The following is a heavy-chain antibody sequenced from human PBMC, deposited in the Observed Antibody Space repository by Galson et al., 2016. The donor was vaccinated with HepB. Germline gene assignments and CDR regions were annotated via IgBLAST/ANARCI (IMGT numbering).Heavy chain of an antibody. CDR1: GGSFSDDY. V-gene: IGHV4-34*01. Sequence: ETLSLTCAVYGGSFSDDYWTWIRQPPGKGLEWIGDIDHSGATHYNPSLKGRVTISLDTSKNQFSLRQTSVTAADTAMYYCARGSREKYIVVVPAARFDPWGQGTLVPVS. J-gene: IGHJ5*02. CDR2: IDHSGAT. D-gene: IGHD2-2*01. CDR3: ARGSREKYIVVVPAARFDP.